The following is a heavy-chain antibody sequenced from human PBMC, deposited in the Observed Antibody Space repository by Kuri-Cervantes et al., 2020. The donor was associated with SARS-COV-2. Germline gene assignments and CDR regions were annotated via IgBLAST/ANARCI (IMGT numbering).Heavy chain of an antibody. J-gene: IGHJ3*02. Sequence: GGSLRLSCAASGFTFSDYYMSWIRQAPGKGLEWVSYISSSGSTIYYADSVKGRFTISRDNAKNSLYLLMNSLRDEDTAVYYCARDSYDILTGYFDAFDIWGQGTMVTVSS. CDR1: GFTFSDYY. CDR2: ISSSGSTI. V-gene: IGHV3-11*04. CDR3: ARDSYDILTGYFDAFDI. D-gene: IGHD3-9*01.